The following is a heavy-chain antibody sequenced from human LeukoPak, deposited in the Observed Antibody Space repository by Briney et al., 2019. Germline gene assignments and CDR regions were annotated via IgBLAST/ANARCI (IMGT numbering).Heavy chain of an antibody. D-gene: IGHD3-3*01. Sequence: ASVKVSCKASGYTFTGYYMHWVLQAPGQGLEWMGWINPNSGGTNYAQKFQGRVTMTRDTSISTAYMELSRLRSDDTAVYYCARLMSYDFWSGYRIFDYWGQGTLVTVSS. CDR3: ARLMSYDFWSGYRIFDY. J-gene: IGHJ4*02. V-gene: IGHV1-2*02. CDR2: INPNSGGT. CDR1: GYTFTGYY.